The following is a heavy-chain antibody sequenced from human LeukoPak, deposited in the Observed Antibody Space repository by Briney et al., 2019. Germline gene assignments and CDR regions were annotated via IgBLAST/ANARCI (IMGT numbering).Heavy chain of an antibody. CDR1: GYTFTSYA. V-gene: IGHV7-4-1*02. J-gene: IGHJ6*03. CDR3: ARDGYYSSSWRYYYYYYYMDV. Sequence: ASVKVSCKASGYTFTSYAMNWVRQAPGQGLEWMGWINTNTGNPTYAQGFTGRFVFSLDTSVSTAYPQISSLKAEDTAVYYCARDGYYSSSWRYYYYYYYMDVWGKGTTVTVSS. CDR2: INTNTGNP. D-gene: IGHD6-13*01.